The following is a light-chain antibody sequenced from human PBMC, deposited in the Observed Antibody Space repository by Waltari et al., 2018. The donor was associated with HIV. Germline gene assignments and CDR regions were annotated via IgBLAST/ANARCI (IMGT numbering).Light chain of an antibody. CDR1: QSVSSN. V-gene: IGKV3-15*01. J-gene: IGKJ2*01. CDR2: GAS. Sequence: EVVMTQSPDTLSVSPGERATLSCRASQSVSSNLAWYQQKTGQAPSLLIYGASTRATGIPARFSGSGSGTEFTLTISSLQSEDFAVYSCQQYKNWPLYTFGQGTKLEIK. CDR3: QQYKNWPLYT.